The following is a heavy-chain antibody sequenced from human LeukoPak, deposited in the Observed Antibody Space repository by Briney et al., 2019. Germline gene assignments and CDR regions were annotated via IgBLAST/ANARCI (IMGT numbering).Heavy chain of an antibody. CDR2: INPNSGGT. D-gene: IGHD2-2*01. CDR1: GYTFTGYY. J-gene: IGHJ4*02. CDR3: ARHPLGYCSSTSCYAWEN. Sequence: ASVKVSCKASGYTFTGYYMHWVRQAPGQGLEGMGRINPNSGGTNYAQKFQGRVTMTRDTSISTAYMELSRLRSDDTAVYYCARHPLGYCSSTSCYAWENWGQGTLVTVSS. V-gene: IGHV1-2*06.